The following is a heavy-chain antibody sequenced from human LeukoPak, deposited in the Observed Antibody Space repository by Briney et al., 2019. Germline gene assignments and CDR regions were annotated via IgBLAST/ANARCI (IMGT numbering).Heavy chain of an antibody. V-gene: IGHV3-15*01. CDR2: IKAKTDGGTI. D-gene: IGHD1-26*01. CDR3: ATGSASYYGIDY. Sequence: GGSLRLSCAASGFTFSSYAMSWVRQAPGKGLEWVGRIKAKTDGGTINYAAPVKGRFTISRDDSKDTLYLQMNSLKIEDSAVYYCATGSASYYGIDYWGQGTLVTVSS. CDR1: GFTFSSYA. J-gene: IGHJ4*02.